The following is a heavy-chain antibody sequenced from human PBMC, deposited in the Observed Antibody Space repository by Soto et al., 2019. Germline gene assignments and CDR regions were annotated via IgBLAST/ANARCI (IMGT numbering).Heavy chain of an antibody. CDR3: ARNLMDYDILTGYSMAYYFDY. CDR2: INAGNANT. V-gene: IGHV1-3*01. Sequence: ASVKVSCKASGYTFTSYAMHWVRQAPGQRLEWMGWINAGNANTKYSQKFQGRVTITRDTSASTAYMELSSLRSEDTAVYYCARNLMDYDILTGYSMAYYFDYWGQGTLVTVSS. J-gene: IGHJ4*02. CDR1: GYTFTSYA. D-gene: IGHD3-9*01.